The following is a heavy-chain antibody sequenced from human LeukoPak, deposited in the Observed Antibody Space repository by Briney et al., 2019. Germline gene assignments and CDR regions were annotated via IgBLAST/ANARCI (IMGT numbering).Heavy chain of an antibody. V-gene: IGHV3-48*03. Sequence: GGSLRLSCAASGFTFSSYEMNWVCQAPGKGLEWVSYISSSGTAIYYADSVKGRFTISRDNAKNSLYLQMNSLRAEDTAVYYCAREGRNYYGMDVWGQGTTVTVSS. J-gene: IGHJ6*02. CDR1: GFTFSSYE. CDR3: AREGRNYYGMDV. CDR2: ISSSGTAI.